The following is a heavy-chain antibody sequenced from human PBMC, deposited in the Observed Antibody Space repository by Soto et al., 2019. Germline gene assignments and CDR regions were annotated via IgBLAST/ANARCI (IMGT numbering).Heavy chain of an antibody. CDR1: GYAFTSFD. Sequence: QVQLVQSGAEVKKPGASVKVSCKASGYAFTSFDINWVRQAPGQGLEWKGWVNPNRGNTGYAQKFQGRVTMTWDNSITTAYMELTSLPAEETAVYYWAREPVGKDYWDVWGKGTTVTVS. CDR3: AREPVGKDYWDV. D-gene: IGHD1-26*01. CDR2: VNPNRGNT. V-gene: IGHV1-8*01. J-gene: IGHJ6*03.